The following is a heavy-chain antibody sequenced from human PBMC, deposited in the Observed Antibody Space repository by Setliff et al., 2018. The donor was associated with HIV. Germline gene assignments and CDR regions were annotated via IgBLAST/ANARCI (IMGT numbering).Heavy chain of an antibody. D-gene: IGHD4-17*01. CDR1: DFDISTNY. Sequence: LRLSCAASDFDISTNYMRWIRQVPGKGLECVSVMYKDGSTFYADSVKGRFTTSRDNSNNVLFLQMNSLRAEDTALYYCAAGHYGAWGQGILVTVSS. CDR2: MYKDGST. J-gene: IGHJ4*02. V-gene: IGHV3-53*01. CDR3: AAGHYGA.